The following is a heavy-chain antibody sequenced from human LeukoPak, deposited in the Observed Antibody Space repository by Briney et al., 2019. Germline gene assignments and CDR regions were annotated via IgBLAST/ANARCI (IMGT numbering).Heavy chain of an antibody. CDR3: ARTTPSGSYSLWHYFDY. V-gene: IGHV1-2*02. CDR1: GYTFTGYY. D-gene: IGHD1-26*01. CDR2: INPNSGGT. J-gene: IGHJ4*02. Sequence: ASVKVSCKASGYTFTGYYMHWVRQAPGQGLEWMGWINPNSGGTNYAQKFQGRVTMTRDTSISTAYMELRSLRSEDTAVYYCARTTPSGSYSLWHYFDYWGQGTLVTVSS.